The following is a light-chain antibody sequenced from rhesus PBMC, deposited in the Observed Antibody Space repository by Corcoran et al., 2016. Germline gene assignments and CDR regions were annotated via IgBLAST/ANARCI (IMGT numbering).Light chain of an antibody. J-gene: IGKJ4*01. CDR2: SAS. CDR3: QQFKNYLT. CDR1: QSISNY. V-gene: IGKV1-41*01. Sequence: DIQMTQSPSSLSASVGDRVTITCRASQSISNYLNWYQQEPGKAPKLLIYSASSVQSGVPSRFSGSGSGTEFTLTISSLQPEDFATYYCQQFKNYLTFGGGTKVEIK.